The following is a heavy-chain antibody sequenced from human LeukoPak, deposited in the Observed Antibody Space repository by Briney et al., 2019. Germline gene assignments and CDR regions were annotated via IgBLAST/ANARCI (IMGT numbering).Heavy chain of an antibody. Sequence: SETLSLTCAVYGGSFSGYYWSWIRQPPGKGLEWIGEINHSGSTNYNPSLKSRVTISVDTSKNQFSLKLSSVTAADTAVYYCARDRQWLVSDYYYYYGMDVWGQGTTVTVSS. CDR3: ARDRQWLVSDYYYYYGMDV. CDR2: INHSGST. J-gene: IGHJ6*02. V-gene: IGHV4-34*01. CDR1: GGSFSGYY. D-gene: IGHD6-19*01.